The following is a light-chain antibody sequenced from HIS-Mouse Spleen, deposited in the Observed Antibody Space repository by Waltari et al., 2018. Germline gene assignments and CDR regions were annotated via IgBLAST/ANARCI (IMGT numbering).Light chain of an antibody. CDR2: WAS. J-gene: IGKJ1*01. CDR3: QQYYSTPPT. CDR1: QSVLYSSNNKNY. V-gene: IGKV4-1*01. Sequence: DIVMTQSPDSLAVSLGERATINCKSSQSVLYSSNNKNYLAWYQQKPGQPPKLLLYWASTRESGVPDRFSGSGSGTDFNLTISSLQAEDVAVYYCQQYYSTPPTFGQGTKVEIK.